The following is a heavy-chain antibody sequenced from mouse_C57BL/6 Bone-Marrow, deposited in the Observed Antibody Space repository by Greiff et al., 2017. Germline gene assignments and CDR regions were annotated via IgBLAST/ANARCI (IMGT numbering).Heavy chain of an antibody. J-gene: IGHJ2*01. D-gene: IGHD3-3*01. CDR1: GYTFTSYD. CDR2: IYPRDGSN. Sequence: VQLQQSGPELVKPGASVKLSCKASGYTFTSYDINWVKQRPGQGLEWIGWIYPRDGSNKYNEKLKGTATLTVDTSSRTAYMELHSQTSEDAAVYFCARAAGTGVDLVWGQGTTLTVSS. CDR3: ARAAGTGVDLV. V-gene: IGHV1-85*01.